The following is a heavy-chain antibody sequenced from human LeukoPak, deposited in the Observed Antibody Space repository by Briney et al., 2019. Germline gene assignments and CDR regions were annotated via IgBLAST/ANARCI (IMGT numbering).Heavy chain of an antibody. J-gene: IGHJ3*02. D-gene: IGHD4-17*01. CDR3: AREGFDGDSDAFDI. CDR2: INPNSGGT. CDR1: GYTFTGYY. V-gene: IGHV1-2*02. Sequence: ASVKVSCKASGYTFTGYYMHWVRQAPGQGLEWMGWINPNSGGTNYAQKFQGRVTMTRDTSISTAYMELSRLRSDDTAVYYYAREGFDGDSDAFDIWGQGTMVTVSS.